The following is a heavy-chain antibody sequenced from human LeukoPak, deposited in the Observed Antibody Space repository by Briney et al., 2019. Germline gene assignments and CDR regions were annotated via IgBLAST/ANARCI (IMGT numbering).Heavy chain of an antibody. V-gene: IGHV1-18*01. D-gene: IGHD3-10*01. J-gene: IGHJ5*02. CDR2: ISAYNGNT. CDR1: GYTFTSYG. CDR3: ARLWFGELLNWFDP. Sequence: ASVKVSCKASGYTFTSYGISRVRQAPGQGLEWMGWISAYNGNTNYAQKLQGRVTMTTDTSTSTAYMELRSLRSDDTAVYYCARLWFGELLNWFDPWGQGTLVTVSS.